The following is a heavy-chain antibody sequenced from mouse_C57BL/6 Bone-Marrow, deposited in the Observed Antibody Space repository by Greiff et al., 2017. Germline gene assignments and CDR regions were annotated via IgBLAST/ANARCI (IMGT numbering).Heavy chain of an antibody. J-gene: IGHJ4*01. CDR3: ARGRSSPYYYSMDY. CDR1: GFTFSSYA. V-gene: IGHV5-4*03. Sequence: EVKLMESGGGLVKPGGSLKLSCAASGFTFSSYAMSWVRQTPEKRLEWVATLSDGGSYTYYPDNVKGRFTISRDNAKNNQYRQMSHLKSEDTAMYYCARGRSSPYYYSMDYWGQGTSVTVSS. D-gene: IGHD1-1*01. CDR2: LSDGGSYT.